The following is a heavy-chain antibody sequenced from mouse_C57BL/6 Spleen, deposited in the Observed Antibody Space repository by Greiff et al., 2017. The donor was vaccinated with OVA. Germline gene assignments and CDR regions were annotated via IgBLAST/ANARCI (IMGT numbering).Heavy chain of an antibody. CDR1: GYTFTSYW. J-gene: IGHJ3*01. D-gene: IGHD2-5*01. CDR3: TRTSYYSNYPFAY. Sequence: QVQLQQPGAELVMPGASVKLSCKASGYTFTSYWMHWVKQRPGQGLEWIGEIDPSDSYTNYNQKFKGKSTLTVDKSSSTAYMQLSSLTYEDSPVYYGTRTSYYSNYPFAYWGQGTLVTVAA. V-gene: IGHV1-69*01. CDR2: IDPSDSYT.